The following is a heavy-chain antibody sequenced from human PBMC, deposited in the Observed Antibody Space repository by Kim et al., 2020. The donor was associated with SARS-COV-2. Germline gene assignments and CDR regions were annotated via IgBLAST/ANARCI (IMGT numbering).Heavy chain of an antibody. J-gene: IGHJ3*02. CDR1: GGSISSSSYY. CDR3: ARHISSSWYTAFDI. D-gene: IGHD6-13*01. Sequence: SETLSLTCTVSGGSISSSSYYWGWIRQPPGKWLEWIGSIYYSGSTYYNPSLKSRVTISVDTSKNQFSLKLSSVTAADTAVYYCARHISSSWYTAFDIWGQGTMVTVAS. CDR2: IYYSGST. V-gene: IGHV4-39*01.